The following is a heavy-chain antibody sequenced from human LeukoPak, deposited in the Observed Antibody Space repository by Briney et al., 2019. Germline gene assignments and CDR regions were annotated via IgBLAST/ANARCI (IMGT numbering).Heavy chain of an antibody. CDR1: GYTFTGYY. Sequence: ASVKVSCKASGYTFTGYYMHWVRQAPGQGLEWMGWINPNSGGTNYAQKFRGRVAMTRDTSISTAYMELSRLRSDDTAVYYCARAYGGKGDFDYWGQGTLVTVSS. CDR3: ARAYGGKGDFDY. V-gene: IGHV1-2*02. CDR2: INPNSGGT. J-gene: IGHJ4*02. D-gene: IGHD4-23*01.